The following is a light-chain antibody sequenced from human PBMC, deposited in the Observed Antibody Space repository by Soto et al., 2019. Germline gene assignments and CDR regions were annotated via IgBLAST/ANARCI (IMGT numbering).Light chain of an antibody. CDR2: KVS. CDR1: QILVYSDGIAY. J-gene: IGKJ5*01. V-gene: IGKV2-30*01. Sequence: DVVMTQSPLSLPVTLGQPASICCRSNQILVYSDGIAYFSWFQQRPGRSPRRLIYKVSNRDSGGAARFSGSGSGTDVALKISRVEADDVGVYYCMQATHWPITFGQGTRLEI. CDR3: MQATHWPIT.